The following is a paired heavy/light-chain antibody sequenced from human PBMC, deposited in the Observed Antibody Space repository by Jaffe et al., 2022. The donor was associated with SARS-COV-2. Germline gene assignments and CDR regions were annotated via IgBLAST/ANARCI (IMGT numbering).Heavy chain of an antibody. V-gene: IGHV4-39*01. Sequence: QLQLQESGPGLVKPSETLSLTCTVSGSSISSTTSYWAWIRQPPGQGLEWIGRIYHSGSTYYNPSLKSRVTISVDTSKNQFSLKLSSVTAADTAVYYCARRFFSGTTFDYWGQGTLVTVSS. D-gene: IGHD1-26*01. J-gene: IGHJ4*02. CDR2: IYHSGST. CDR3: ARRFFSGTTFDY. CDR1: GSSISSTTSY.
Light chain of an antibody. CDR3: QSYDSSLSGSV. CDR2: GNR. Sequence: QSVLTQPPSVSGAPGQRVTISCTGSSSNIGAGYDVHWYQQLPGTAPKLLIYGNRNRPSGVPDRFSGSKSGTSASLAITGLQADDEADYYCQSYDSSLSGSVFGGGTKLTVL. CDR1: SSNIGAGYD. V-gene: IGLV1-40*01. J-gene: IGLJ2*01.